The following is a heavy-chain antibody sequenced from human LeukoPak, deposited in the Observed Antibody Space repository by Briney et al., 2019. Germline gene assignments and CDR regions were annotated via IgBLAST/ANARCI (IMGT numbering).Heavy chain of an antibody. V-gene: IGHV7-4-1*02. CDR1: GYTFTSYA. J-gene: IGHJ6*03. Sequence: ASVKVSCKASGYTFTSYAMNWVRQAPGQGLEWMGWINTNTGNPTYAQGFAGRFVFSLDTSVSTAYLQISSLEAEDTAVYYCARVGSSSSGSWRFYYYYYMDVWGKGTTVTVSS. CDR2: INTNTGNP. D-gene: IGHD6-6*01. CDR3: ARVGSSSSGSWRFYYYYYMDV.